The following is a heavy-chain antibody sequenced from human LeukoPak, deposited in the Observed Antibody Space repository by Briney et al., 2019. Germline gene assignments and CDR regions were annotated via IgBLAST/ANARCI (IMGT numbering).Heavy chain of an antibody. D-gene: IGHD3-22*01. Sequence: GGSLRLSCAASAFAFSGYAMSWVRQAPGKGLEWVSSVSSSGELTYYADSVKGRFTISRDNSKNTLYLQMNSLRAEDTAVYYCAKRSNYYDSSGSSFDYWGQGTLVTVSS. J-gene: IGHJ4*02. CDR1: AFAFSGYA. CDR3: AKRSNYYDSSGSSFDY. CDR2: VSSSGELT. V-gene: IGHV3-23*01.